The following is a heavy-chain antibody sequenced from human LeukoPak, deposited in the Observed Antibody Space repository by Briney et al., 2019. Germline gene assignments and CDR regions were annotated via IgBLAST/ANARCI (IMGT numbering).Heavy chain of an antibody. CDR1: GGSISDSTYF. D-gene: IGHD3-3*01. CDR2: IYYSGST. CDR3: ARGRFLDAFDI. J-gene: IGHJ3*02. Sequence: PSETLSLTCTVSGGSISDSTYFWDWIRQPPGKGLECIGSIYYSGSTKYKPSLKSRVTISVDTSRNQFSLKLSSVTAADTAVYYCARGRFLDAFDIWGQGTMVTVSS. V-gene: IGHV4-39*07.